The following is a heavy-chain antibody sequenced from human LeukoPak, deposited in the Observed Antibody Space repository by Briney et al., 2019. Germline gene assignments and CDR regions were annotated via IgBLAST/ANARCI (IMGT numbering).Heavy chain of an antibody. D-gene: IGHD5-18*01. CDR2: ISYDGSNK. CDR3: ARDRGYSYGCFDY. J-gene: IGHJ4*02. CDR1: GFTFSSYA. Sequence: GALRLSCAASGFTFSSYAMHWVRQAPGKGLEWVAVISYDGSNKYYSDSVKGRFTISRDNSKNTLYLQMNSLRAEDTAVYYCARDRGYSYGCFDYWGQGTLVTVSS. V-gene: IGHV3-30*04.